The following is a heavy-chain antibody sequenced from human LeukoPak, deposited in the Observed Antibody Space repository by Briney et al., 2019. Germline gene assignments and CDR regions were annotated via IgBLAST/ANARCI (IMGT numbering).Heavy chain of an antibody. CDR2: IIPILGIA. V-gene: IGHV1-69*04. D-gene: IGHD3-3*01. CDR3: ARGTAPYYDFWSAPPGGYYYGMDV. J-gene: IGHJ6*02. Sequence: SVKVSCKASGGTFSSYAISWVRQAPGQGLEWMGRIIPILGIANYAQKFQGRVTITADKSTSTAYMELRSLRSDDTAVYYCARGTAPYYDFWSAPPGGYYYGMDVWGQGTTVTVSS. CDR1: GGTFSSYA.